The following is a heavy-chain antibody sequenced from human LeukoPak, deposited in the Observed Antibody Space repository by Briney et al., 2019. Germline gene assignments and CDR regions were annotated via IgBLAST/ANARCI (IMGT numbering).Heavy chain of an antibody. J-gene: IGHJ4*02. D-gene: IGHD6-13*01. CDR1: GYSFISYL. CDR3: ARGGTYSTSYSGY. V-gene: IGHV5-51*01. CDR2: SYPGDSET. Sequence: GESLKISCKASGYSFISYLIGWVRQMPGKGLDWMGISYPGDSETRYSPSFQGQVTISADKSISTAYLQWGSLKASDSAMYYCARGGTYSTSYSGYWGQGTLVTVSS.